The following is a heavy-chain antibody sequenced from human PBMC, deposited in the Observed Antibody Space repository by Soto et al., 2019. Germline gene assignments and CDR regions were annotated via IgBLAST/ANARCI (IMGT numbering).Heavy chain of an antibody. V-gene: IGHV3-30*18. CDR3: AKALRQWLVHDPFDI. CDR1: GFTFDTYG. CDR2: ISNDGSDK. J-gene: IGHJ3*02. D-gene: IGHD6-19*01. Sequence: QVQLVESGGGVVQPGRSLRLSCAASGFTFDTYGMHWVRQAPGKGLEWVAVISNDGSDKYYADSVKGRFTISRDNSKSTLCLQMNSLRAEDTAVYYCAKALRQWLVHDPFDIWGQGTMVTASS.